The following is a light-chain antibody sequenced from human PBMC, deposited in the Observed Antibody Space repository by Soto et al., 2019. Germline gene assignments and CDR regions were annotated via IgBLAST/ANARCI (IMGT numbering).Light chain of an antibody. J-gene: IGLJ1*01. CDR3: SSYTNINTRACV. Sequence: QSALTQPASVSGSPGQSITISCAGTSDDVGAYKYVSWYQQHPGKAPKLIIYEVTDRPSGVSNRFSGSKSGNTASLTISGLQAEDEAEYYCSSYTNINTRACVFGTGTKVTVL. V-gene: IGLV2-14*01. CDR2: EVT. CDR1: SDDVGAYKY.